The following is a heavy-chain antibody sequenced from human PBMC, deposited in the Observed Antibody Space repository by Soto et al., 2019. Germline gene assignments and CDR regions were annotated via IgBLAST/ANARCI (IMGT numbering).Heavy chain of an antibody. CDR2: IKSNTVGGTT. D-gene: IGHD6-19*01. CDR3: TTDGPAIAVAGSDFDS. CDR1: GLTFSNAW. V-gene: IGHV3-15*01. J-gene: IGHJ4*02. Sequence: PGGSLRLSCAASGLTFSNAWMNWVRQAPGKGLERVGRIKSNTVGGTTDYAAPVKGRFTISRDDSKNTLYLQMNSLNSEDTAVYYCTTDGPAIAVAGSDFDSWGQGTLVTVSS.